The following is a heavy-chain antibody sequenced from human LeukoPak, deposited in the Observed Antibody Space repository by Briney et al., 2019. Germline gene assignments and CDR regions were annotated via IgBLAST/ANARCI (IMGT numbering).Heavy chain of an antibody. CDR2: IYYSGST. J-gene: IGHJ4*02. V-gene: IGHV4-59*08. CDR3: ARLNFRDLDY. Sequence: PSETLSLTCTVSGGSISSYYWSWIRQPPGKGLEWIGYIYYSGSTNYNPSLKSRVTISVDSSKNQFSLKLSSVTAADTVVYYCARLNFRDLDYWGQGTLVTVSS. CDR1: GGSISSYY. D-gene: IGHD2/OR15-2a*01.